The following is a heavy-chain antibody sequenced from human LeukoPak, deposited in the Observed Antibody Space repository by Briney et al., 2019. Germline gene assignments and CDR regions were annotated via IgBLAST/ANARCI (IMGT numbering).Heavy chain of an antibody. CDR3: ARVLWFGELSSYY. Sequence: GASVKVSCKASGYTFTSYDINRVRQATGQGLEWMGWVNPNSGNTGYAQKFQGRVTMTRNTSISTAYMELSSLRSEDTAVYYCARVLWFGELSSYYWGQGTLVTVSS. V-gene: IGHV1-8*01. CDR1: GYTFTSYD. D-gene: IGHD3-10*01. CDR2: VNPNSGNT. J-gene: IGHJ4*02.